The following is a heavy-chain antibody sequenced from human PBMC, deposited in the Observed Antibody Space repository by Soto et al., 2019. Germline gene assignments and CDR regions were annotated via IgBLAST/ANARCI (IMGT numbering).Heavy chain of an antibody. CDR2: ISSSSSYI. J-gene: IGHJ6*02. V-gene: IGHV3-21*01. CDR3: ARDMVRGVIYYYYGMDV. CDR1: GFTFSSYS. D-gene: IGHD3-10*01. Sequence: EVQLVESGGGLVKPGGSLRLSCAASGFTFSSYSMNWVRQAPGKGLEWVSSISSSSSYIYYAVSVKGRFTISRDNAKNSLYLQMNSLRAEDTAVYYCARDMVRGVIYYYYGMDVWGQGTTVTVSS.